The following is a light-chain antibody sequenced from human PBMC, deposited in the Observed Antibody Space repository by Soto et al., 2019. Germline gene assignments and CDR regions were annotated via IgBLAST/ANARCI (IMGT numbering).Light chain of an antibody. CDR3: QQYSALPMT. CDR1: QSLIRS. V-gene: IGKV1-5*01. Sequence: DIQMTQSPSTLSASVGDRVTITCRASQSLIRSLAWYQQKAGKSPSLLIYDASNLQSGVPARFSGSGSGTEFTLTISSLQPDDFGVYFCQQYSALPMTFGQGTRLEIK. J-gene: IGKJ5*01. CDR2: DAS.